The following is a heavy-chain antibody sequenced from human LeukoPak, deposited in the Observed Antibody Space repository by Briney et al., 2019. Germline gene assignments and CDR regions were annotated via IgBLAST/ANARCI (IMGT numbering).Heavy chain of an antibody. CDR1: GFTFSSYG. J-gene: IGHJ2*01. D-gene: IGHD2-15*01. CDR2: ISGSGGRT. CDR3: ARAVYCSGGGCFWYFDL. Sequence: QTGGTLRLSCAASGFTFSSYGMSWVRQAPGKGLEWVSVISGSGGRTHYADSVKGRFTISRDNSKNTLYLQMNSLRAEDTAVYYCARAVYCSGGGCFWYFDLWGRGTLVTVSS. V-gene: IGHV3-23*01.